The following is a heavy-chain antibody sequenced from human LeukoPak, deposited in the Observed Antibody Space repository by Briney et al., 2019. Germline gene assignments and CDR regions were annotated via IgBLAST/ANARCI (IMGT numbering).Heavy chain of an antibody. V-gene: IGHV4-59*01. CDR1: GGSITSSY. Sequence: SETLCLTCTVSGGSITSSYWSWIRQAPGKGLEWIGYIHYTGSTNYNPSLKSRVTMLIDTSKNQFSLKLSSVTAADTAVYYCARGRYSAGDNWFDPWGQGTLVTVSS. CDR2: IHYTGST. D-gene: IGHD3-9*01. J-gene: IGHJ5*02. CDR3: ARGRYSAGDNWFDP.